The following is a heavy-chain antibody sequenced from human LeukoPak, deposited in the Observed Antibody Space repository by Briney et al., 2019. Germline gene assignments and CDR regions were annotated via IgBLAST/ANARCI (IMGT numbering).Heavy chain of an antibody. CDR1: GFTFSSDW. D-gene: IGHD5-24*01. J-gene: IGHJ5*02. Sequence: GGSLRLSWAASGFTFSSDWMSWVRQAPGKGLEWVANIKQDGSEKYYVDSVKGRFTISRDNAKNSLYLQMNSLRAEDTAVYYCARGGVEMATWGQGTLVTVSS. CDR3: ARGGVEMAT. CDR2: IKQDGSEK. V-gene: IGHV3-7*01.